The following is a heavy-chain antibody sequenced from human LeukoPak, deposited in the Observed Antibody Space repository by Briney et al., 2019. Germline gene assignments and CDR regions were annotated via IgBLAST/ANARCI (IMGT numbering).Heavy chain of an antibody. D-gene: IGHD6-19*01. CDR1: GYTFTGYY. Sequence: ASVKVSCKASGYTFTGYYMHWVRQAPGQGLEWMGWINPNSGGTNYAQKFQGRVTMTRDTSISTAYMELSRLRSDDTAVYYCARTSWCSSGWLFYSDYWGQGTLVTVSS. CDR2: INPNSGGT. J-gene: IGHJ4*02. CDR3: ARTSWCSSGWLFYSDY. V-gene: IGHV1-2*02.